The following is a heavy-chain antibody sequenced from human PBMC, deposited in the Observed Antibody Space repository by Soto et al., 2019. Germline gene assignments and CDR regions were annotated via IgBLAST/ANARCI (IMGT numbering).Heavy chain of an antibody. J-gene: IGHJ3*02. CDR3: ARDPGSGSYFEAFDI. V-gene: IGHV3-48*02. Sequence: GSLRLSCAASGFTFSSYSMNWVRQAPGKGLEWVSYISSRSSTIYYADSVKGRFTISRDNAKNSLYLQMNSLRDEDTAVYYCARDPGSGSYFEAFDIWGQGXMVTVPS. CDR1: GFTFSSYS. CDR2: ISSRSSTI. D-gene: IGHD1-26*01.